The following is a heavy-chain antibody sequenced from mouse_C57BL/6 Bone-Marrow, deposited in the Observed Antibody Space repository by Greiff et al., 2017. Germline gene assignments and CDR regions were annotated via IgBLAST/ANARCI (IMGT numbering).Heavy chain of an antibody. V-gene: IGHV1-81*01. CDR1: GYTFTSYG. CDR3: ARDYGNYEFAY. Sequence: VQLKESGAELARPGASVKLSCKASGYTFTSYGISWVKQRTGQGLEWIGEIYPRSGNTYYNEKFKGKATLTADKSSSTAYMELRSLTSDDSAVYFCARDYGNYEFAYWGQGTLVTVSA. D-gene: IGHD2-1*01. CDR2: IYPRSGNT. J-gene: IGHJ3*01.